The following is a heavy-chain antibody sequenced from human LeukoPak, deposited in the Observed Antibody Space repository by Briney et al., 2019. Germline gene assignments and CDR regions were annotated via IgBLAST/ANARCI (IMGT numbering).Heavy chain of an antibody. CDR3: ARVPTPDIVVVPAAIRRGHYYYGMDV. D-gene: IGHD2-2*02. CDR2: ISAYNGNT. V-gene: IGHV1-18*01. J-gene: IGHJ6*02. CDR1: GYTFTSYG. Sequence: ASVKVSCKASGYTFTSYGISWVRQAPGQGLEWMGWISAYNGNTNYAQKLQGRVTVTTDTSTSTAYMELRSLRSDDTAVYYCARVPTPDIVVVPAAIRRGHYYYGMDVWGQGTTVTVSS.